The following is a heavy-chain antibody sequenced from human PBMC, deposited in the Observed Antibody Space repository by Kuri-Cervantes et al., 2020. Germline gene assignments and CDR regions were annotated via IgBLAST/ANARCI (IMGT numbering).Heavy chain of an antibody. D-gene: IGHD3-16*01. CDR2: IYYSGST. V-gene: IGHV4-61*01. CDR1: GGSVSSDNYY. Sequence: SETLSLTCTVSGGSVSSDNYYWSWIRQPPGKRQEWIGYIYYSGSTNYNPSLKSRVTISVDTSKNQFSLKVSSVTAADMAVYYCARVAGEYSYAYDYIDYWGQGTLVTVSS. CDR3: ARVAGEYSYAYDYIDY. J-gene: IGHJ4*02.